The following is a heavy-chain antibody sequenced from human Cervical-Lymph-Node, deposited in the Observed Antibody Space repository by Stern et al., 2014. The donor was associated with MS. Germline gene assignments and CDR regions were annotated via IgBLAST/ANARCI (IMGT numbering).Heavy chain of an antibody. CDR3: ARCRTLFNWNDLSDGFHYYSMDV. D-gene: IGHD1-20*01. CDR1: GGTFSNYA. V-gene: IGHV1-69*01. CDR2: VIPIFGAP. J-gene: IGHJ6*02. Sequence: QVQLGQSGAEVKKPGSSVKVSCKASGGTFSNYAISWVRQAPGQGLEWVGGVIPIFGAPNYAQKFQGRVTITADESTSTAYMALSSLRSDDTAVYYCARCRTLFNWNDLSDGFHYYSMDVWGPGTTVIVSS.